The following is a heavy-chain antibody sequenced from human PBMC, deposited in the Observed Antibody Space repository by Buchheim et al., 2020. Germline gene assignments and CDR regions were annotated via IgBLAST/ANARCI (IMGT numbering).Heavy chain of an antibody. CDR1: GGSVSSGSYY. J-gene: IGHJ5*02. CDR3: AGEGAYYDFWSGSRGWFDP. V-gene: IGHV4-61*01. Sequence: QVQLQESGPGLVKPSETLSLTCTVSGGSVSSGSYYWSWIRQPPGKGLEWLGYIYYSGSTNYNPSLKSRVTLSVDTSKNQFSLKLSSVTAADTAVYYCAGEGAYYDFWSGSRGWFDPWGQGTL. CDR2: IYYSGST. D-gene: IGHD3-3*01.